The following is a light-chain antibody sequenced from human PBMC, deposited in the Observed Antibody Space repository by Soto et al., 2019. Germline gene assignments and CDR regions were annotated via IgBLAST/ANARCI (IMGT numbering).Light chain of an antibody. CDR3: MQATQFPWT. V-gene: IGKV2-24*01. CDR1: QSVVDTSEGNTY. Sequence: IVMTQSPLSLPVALGQPASISCWSSQSVVDTSEGNTYLSWLHQRPGQPPRLLIYKVYNRLSGVPDRFTGSGAGTYFTLRINRVEAEDVRLYYCMQATQFPWTFGQGTRVEI. J-gene: IGKJ1*01. CDR2: KVY.